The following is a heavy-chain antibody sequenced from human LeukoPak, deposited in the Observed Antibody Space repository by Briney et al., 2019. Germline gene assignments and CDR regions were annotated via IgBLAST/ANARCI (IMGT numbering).Heavy chain of an antibody. CDR1: GGSISSYY. V-gene: IGHV4-59*01. D-gene: IGHD3-10*01. CDR2: IYYSGST. Sequence: SETLSLTCTVSGGSISSYYWSWIRQPPGKGLEWIGYIYYSGSTNYNPSLKGRVTISVDMSKNQFSLKLSSVTAADTAVYYCASGFFSGSYAFDIWGQGTMVTVSS. CDR3: ASGFFSGSYAFDI. J-gene: IGHJ3*02.